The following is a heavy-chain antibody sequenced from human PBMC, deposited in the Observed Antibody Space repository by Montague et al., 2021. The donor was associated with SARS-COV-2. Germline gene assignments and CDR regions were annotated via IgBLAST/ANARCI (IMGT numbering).Heavy chain of an antibody. Sequence: SETLSLTCTVSGGSTSTTNYYWAWIRQPPGKGLEWVGSIYNSDNTYYNPSLESRLTMSVDTSKNQFSLKLRSVTAADAAVYHCARQLPSYCSTNKCCPYYFDVWGQGALVTVSS. J-gene: IGHJ4*02. CDR3: ARQLPSYCSTNKCCPYYFDV. V-gene: IGHV4-39*07. D-gene: IGHD2-2*01. CDR1: GGSTSTTNYY. CDR2: IYNSDNT.